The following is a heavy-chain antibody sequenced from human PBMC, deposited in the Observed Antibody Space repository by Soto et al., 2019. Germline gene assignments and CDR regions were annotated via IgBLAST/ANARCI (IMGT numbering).Heavy chain of an antibody. CDR1: GGTFSTSS. Sequence: QVQLVQSGAEVKKPGSSVKVSCKASGGTFSTSSINWVRQAPGQGPEWMGNILPIFGTADYAHKFQGRVTITANESTKTVYMELRSMLSADTAVYHSSRGHQYGGNSDALDIWGQGTVVTVSS. V-gene: IGHV1-69*15. D-gene: IGHD2-21*01. CDR2: ILPIFGTA. J-gene: IGHJ3*02. CDR3: SRGHQYGGNSDALDI.